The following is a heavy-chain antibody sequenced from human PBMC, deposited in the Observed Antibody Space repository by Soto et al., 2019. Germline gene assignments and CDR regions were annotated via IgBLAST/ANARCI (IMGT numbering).Heavy chain of an antibody. Sequence: SETLSLTCTVSVGSISNFYWCWIRQPPGKGLEWIGYVYYTGSTSYNPSLKRRVTFSADSSRGQFSLRLNSVTAADTAVYYCARTVLGPDLLADSFVDYYYYMDVWGQGTTVT. V-gene: IGHV4-59*08. CDR2: VYYTGST. J-gene: IGHJ6*03. CDR3: ARTVLGPDLLADSFVDYYYYMDV. CDR1: VGSISNFY. D-gene: IGHD3-9*01.